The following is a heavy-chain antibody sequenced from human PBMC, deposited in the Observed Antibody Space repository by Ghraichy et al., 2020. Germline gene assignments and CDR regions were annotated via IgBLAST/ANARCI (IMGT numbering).Heavy chain of an antibody. D-gene: IGHD3-22*01. CDR1: GFTFSSYE. Sequence: GGSLRLSCAASGFTFSSYEMNWVRQAPGKGLEWVSYISSGGSTIYYADSVKGRFTISRDNAKNSLYLQMNSLRAEDTAVYYCARILVDSSTYYVYYYGMDVWGQGTTVTVSS. V-gene: IGHV3-48*03. CDR3: ARILVDSSTYYVYYYGMDV. J-gene: IGHJ6*02. CDR2: ISSGGSTI.